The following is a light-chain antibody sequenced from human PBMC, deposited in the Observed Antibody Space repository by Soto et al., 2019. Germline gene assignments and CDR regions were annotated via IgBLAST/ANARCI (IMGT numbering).Light chain of an antibody. J-gene: IGLJ1*01. CDR2: EVT. V-gene: IGLV2-8*01. CDR1: SSDVGTYKY. CDR3: SSYAGSNNFV. Sequence: QSVLTQPPSASGSPGQSVTISCPGTSSDVGTYKYVSWYQQHPGKAPKLMIYEVTKRPSGVPDRFSGSKSGNTASLTVSGLQAEDEADYYCSSYAGSNNFVFGTGTKVTVL.